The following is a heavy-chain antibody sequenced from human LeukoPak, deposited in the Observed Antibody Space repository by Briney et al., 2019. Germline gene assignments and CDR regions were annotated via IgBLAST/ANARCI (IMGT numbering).Heavy chain of an antibody. CDR1: GFTFSNYW. D-gene: IGHD3-10*01. V-gene: IGHV3-74*01. J-gene: IGHJ4*02. CDR3: ARDRVLGSGSSDY. Sequence: GGSLRLSCTVSGFTFSNYWMHWVRQAPGKGLVWVSRIRGDGGDTDYADSVKGRFTVSRDNAKNTLYLQMNSLTTEDTAVYFCARDRVLGSGSSDYWGQGTLVTVSS. CDR2: IRGDGGDT.